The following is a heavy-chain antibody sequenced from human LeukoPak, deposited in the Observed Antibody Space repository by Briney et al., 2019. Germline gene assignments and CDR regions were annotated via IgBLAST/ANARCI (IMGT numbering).Heavy chain of an antibody. CDR2: INHSGST. J-gene: IGHJ6*03. D-gene: IGHD3-10*01. CDR3: ARRITYYYSSGSYYYYYYYMDV. CDR1: GGSFSGYY. V-gene: IGHV4-34*01. Sequence: SETLSLTCAVYGGSFSGYYWSWIRQPPGKGLEWIGEINHSGSTNYNPSLKSRVTISVDTSKNQFSLKLSSVTAADTAVYYCARRITYYYSSGSYYYYYYYMDVWGKGTTVTISS.